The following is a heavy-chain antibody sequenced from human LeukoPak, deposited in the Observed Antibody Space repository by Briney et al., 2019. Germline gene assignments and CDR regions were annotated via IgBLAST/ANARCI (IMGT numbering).Heavy chain of an antibody. D-gene: IGHD6-13*01. CDR3: ARTTAALGGFVDY. V-gene: IGHV1-18*01. Sequence: WISAYTGNTNYSHKLQGRVTMTTDTSTRTAYMELRRLRSEDTAVYYCARTTAALGGFVDYWGQGTLVTVSS. J-gene: IGHJ4*02. CDR2: ISAYTGNT.